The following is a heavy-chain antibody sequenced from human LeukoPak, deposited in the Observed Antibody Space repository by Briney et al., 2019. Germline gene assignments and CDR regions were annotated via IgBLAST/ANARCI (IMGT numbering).Heavy chain of an antibody. CDR1: GFTFSSYA. CDR3: AKQTTTSCYTGSDY. J-gene: IGHJ4*02. V-gene: IGHV3-23*01. Sequence: GGSLRLSCVAFGFTFSSYAMSWVRQAPGKGLEWVSGICSSDNSRYYADSVKGRFTISRDNSKNTLYLQMNSLRADDTAVYYCAKQTTTSCYTGSDYWGQGTLVTVSS. D-gene: IGHD2-2*02. CDR2: ICSSDNSR.